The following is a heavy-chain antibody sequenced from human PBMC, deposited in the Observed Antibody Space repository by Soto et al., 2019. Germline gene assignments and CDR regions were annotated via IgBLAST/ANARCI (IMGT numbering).Heavy chain of an antibody. CDR2: IYYSGST. J-gene: IGHJ5*02. Sequence: QVQLQESGPGLVKPSETLSLTCTVSGGSVSSGSYYWSWIRQPPGKGLECIGYIYYSGSTNYNPSLKSRVTITVHTSKNQFSLKQSSVTAADTAVYYCARVGQYYDFWSGYYNNWFDPWGQATLVTVSS. CDR3: ARVGQYYDFWSGYYNNWFDP. D-gene: IGHD3-3*01. CDR1: GGSVSSGSYY. V-gene: IGHV4-61*01.